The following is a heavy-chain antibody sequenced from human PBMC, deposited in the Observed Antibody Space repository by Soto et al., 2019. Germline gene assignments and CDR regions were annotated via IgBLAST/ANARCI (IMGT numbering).Heavy chain of an antibody. CDR1: GFTFSSYA. Sequence: GGSLRLSCAASGFTFSSYAMSWVRQAPGKGLEWVSAISGSGGSTYYADSVKGRFTISRDNSKNTLYLQMNSLRAEDTAVYYCAKEWILTGYYLGAGNWFDPWGQGTLVTVSS. D-gene: IGHD3-9*01. J-gene: IGHJ5*02. CDR3: AKEWILTGYYLGAGNWFDP. CDR2: ISGSGGST. V-gene: IGHV3-23*01.